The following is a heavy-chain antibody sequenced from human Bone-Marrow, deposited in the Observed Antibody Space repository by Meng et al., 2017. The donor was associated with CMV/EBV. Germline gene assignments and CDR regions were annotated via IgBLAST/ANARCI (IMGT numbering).Heavy chain of an antibody. CDR2: ISYDGSNK. V-gene: IGHV3-30*04. Sequence: GGSLRLSCAASGFTFSSYAMHWVRQAPGKGLEWVAVISYDGSNKYYADSVKGRFTISRDNSKNTLYLQMNSLRAEDTAVYYCARVRDSMVMYYYGMDVWGQGTTVTVSS. D-gene: IGHD5-18*01. CDR1: GFTFSSYA. CDR3: ARVRDSMVMYYYGMDV. J-gene: IGHJ6*02.